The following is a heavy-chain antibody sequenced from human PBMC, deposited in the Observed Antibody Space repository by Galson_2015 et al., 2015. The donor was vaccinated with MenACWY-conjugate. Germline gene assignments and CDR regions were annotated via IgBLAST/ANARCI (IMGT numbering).Heavy chain of an antibody. D-gene: IGHD1-7*01. CDR1: GFTFSSYA. CDR3: SNGNSWNFDWFDL. CDR2: ISYSGSSA. Sequence: SLRLSCAASGFTFSSYAMTWVRQAPGKGLEWVSVISYSGSSAHYADSVKGRFTISRENSKNTVYLQMNSLRAEDTAEYYCSNGNSWNFDWFDLWGQGTLVTVSS. J-gene: IGHJ5*02. V-gene: IGHV3-23*01.